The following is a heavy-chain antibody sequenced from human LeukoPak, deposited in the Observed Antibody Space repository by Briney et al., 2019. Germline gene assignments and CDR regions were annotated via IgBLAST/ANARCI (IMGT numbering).Heavy chain of an antibody. CDR2: IVVGSGDT. V-gene: IGHV1-58*02. J-gene: IGHJ5*02. D-gene: IGHD3-22*01. CDR3: AAGLYHYYDSSGYYP. Sequence: GTSVKVSCKASGFTFTSSSMQWVRQARGQRLEWIGWIVVGSGDTNYAQKFQERVTITRDMSTRTAHMELSSLRSEDTAVYYCAAGLYHYYDSSGYYPWGQGTLVTVSS. CDR1: GFTFTSSS.